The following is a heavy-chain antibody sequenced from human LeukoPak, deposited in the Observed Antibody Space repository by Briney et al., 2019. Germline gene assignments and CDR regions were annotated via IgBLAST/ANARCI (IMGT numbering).Heavy chain of an antibody. CDR1: GGSISSGDYY. D-gene: IGHD2-2*01. J-gene: IGHJ5*02. CDR3: AREYIVVVPAAIPGWFDP. CDR2: IYHSGST. Sequence: TSETLSLTCTVSGGSISSGDYYWSWIRQPPGKGLEWIGYIYHSGSTYYNPSLKSRVTISVYRSKNQFSLKLSSVTAADTAVYYCAREYIVVVPAAIPGWFDPWGQGTLVTVSS. V-gene: IGHV4-30-2*01.